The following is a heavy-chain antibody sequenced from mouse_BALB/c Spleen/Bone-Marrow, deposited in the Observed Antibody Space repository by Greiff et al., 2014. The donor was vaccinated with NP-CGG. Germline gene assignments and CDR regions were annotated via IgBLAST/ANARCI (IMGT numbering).Heavy chain of an antibody. V-gene: IGHV1S41*01. CDR2: IAPGSGST. CDR1: GYTFTSYW. D-gene: IGHD1-1*01. CDR3: ARESYYNENYAMDY. Sequence: DLVKPGASVKLSCKASGYTFTSYWINWIKQRPGQGLEWIGRIAPGSGSTYYNEMLKGKATLTVDTSSSTAYIQLSSLSSEDSAVYFCARESYYNENYAMDYWGQGTSVTVSS. J-gene: IGHJ4*01.